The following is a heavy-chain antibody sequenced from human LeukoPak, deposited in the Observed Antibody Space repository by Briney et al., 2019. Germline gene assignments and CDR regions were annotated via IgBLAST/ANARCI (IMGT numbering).Heavy chain of an antibody. CDR2: ISAYNGNT. J-gene: IGHJ3*02. Sequence: ASLKVSSKPSGYTSTSYGIGWVRQAPGQGVEWMGGISAYNGNTNYAQKLQGRVTMPTDTSTSTAYMELRSRRSDDTAVYYCAREIPDAFDIWGQGTMVTVSS. V-gene: IGHV1-18*01. CDR3: AREIPDAFDI. CDR1: GYTSTSYG.